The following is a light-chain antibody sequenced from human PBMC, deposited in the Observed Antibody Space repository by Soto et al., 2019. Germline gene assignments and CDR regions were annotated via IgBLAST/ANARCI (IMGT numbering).Light chain of an antibody. J-gene: IGKJ2*01. CDR1: QSLLHSNGYNY. V-gene: IGKV2-28*01. CDR3: MQALQTPYN. CDR2: LGS. Sequence: DIVMTQSPLSLPVTPGEPASISCRSSQSLLHSNGYNYLDWYLQKPGQSPQLLIYLGSNRASGVPDRFSGSGSSTDFTLKISRVEAEDVGVYYCMQALQTPYNFGQGTKLVIK.